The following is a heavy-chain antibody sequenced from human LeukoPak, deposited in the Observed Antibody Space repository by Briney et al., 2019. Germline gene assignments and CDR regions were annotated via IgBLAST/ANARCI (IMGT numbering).Heavy chain of an antibody. V-gene: IGHV1-18*01. CDR1: GYTFINYG. CDR2: INPYNGNT. CDR3: ARAGSCSGGSCYSRWFDP. D-gene: IGHD2-15*01. Sequence: ASVKVSCKASGYTFINYGISWVRQAPGQGLEWMGWINPYNGNTNYEQSFQDRLTMTTDTSTSTAYMDLGSLRSDDTAVYYCARAGSCSGGSCYSRWFDPWGQGTLVTVSS. J-gene: IGHJ5*02.